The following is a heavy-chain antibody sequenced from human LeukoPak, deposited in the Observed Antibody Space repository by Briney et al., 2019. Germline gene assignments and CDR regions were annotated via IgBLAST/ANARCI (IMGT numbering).Heavy chain of an antibody. CDR1: GGSISSSSYY. D-gene: IGHD3-10*01. CDR2: IYYSGST. V-gene: IGHV4-39*01. J-gene: IGHJ4*02. Sequence: PSETLSLTCTVSGGSISSSSYYWGWIRQPPGKGLEWIGSIYYSGSTYYNPSLKSRVTISVDTSKNQFSLKLSSVTAADTAVYYCATLLPPDLTDVLWFGDPRIYFDYWGQGTLVTVSS. CDR3: ATLLPPDLTDVLWFGDPRIYFDY.